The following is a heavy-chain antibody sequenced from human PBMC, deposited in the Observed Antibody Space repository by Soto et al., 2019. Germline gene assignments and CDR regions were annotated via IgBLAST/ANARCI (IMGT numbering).Heavy chain of an antibody. V-gene: IGHV3-66*01. CDR1: GFTVSSNY. D-gene: IGHD5-12*01. CDR3: ARDVAMATWRGNFDY. J-gene: IGHJ4*02. CDR2: IYSGGST. Sequence: GGSLRLSCAASGFTVSSNYMSWVRQAPGKGLGWVSVIYSGGSTYYADSVKGRFTISRDNSKNTLYLQMNSLRAEDTAVYYCARDVAMATWRGNFDYWGQGTLVTVS.